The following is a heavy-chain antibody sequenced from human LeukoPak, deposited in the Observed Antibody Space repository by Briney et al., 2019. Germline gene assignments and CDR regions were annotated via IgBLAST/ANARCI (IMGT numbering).Heavy chain of an antibody. CDR3: ARDGMKYPQLVGATGEFDY. D-gene: IGHD1-26*01. CDR1: GFTFSSYA. CDR2: ISYDGSNK. V-gene: IGHV3-30-3*01. J-gene: IGHJ4*02. Sequence: PGGSLRLSCAASGFTFSSYAMHWVRQAPGKGLEWVAVISYDGSNKYYADSVKGRFTISRDNSKNTLYLQMNSLRAEDTAVYYCARDGMKYPQLVGATGEFDYWGQGTLVTVSS.